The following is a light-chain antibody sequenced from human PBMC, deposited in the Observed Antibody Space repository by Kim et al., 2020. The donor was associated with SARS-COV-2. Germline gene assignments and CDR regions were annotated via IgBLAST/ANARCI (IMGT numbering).Light chain of an antibody. CDR1: QSVANYH. V-gene: IGKV3-20*01. Sequence: EIVLTQSPGTLSLSPGERATLSCRASQSVANYHLAWFQQKPGQAPRLLVYGTSSRATGIPDRFSGSGSGTDFTLTISSLEPEDFAIYYCQQYDRSPYTFGQGTKLEI. J-gene: IGKJ2*01. CDR3: QQYDRSPYT. CDR2: GTS.